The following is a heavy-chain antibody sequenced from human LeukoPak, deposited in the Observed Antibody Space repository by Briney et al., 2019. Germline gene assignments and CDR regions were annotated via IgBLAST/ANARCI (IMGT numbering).Heavy chain of an antibody. V-gene: IGHV1-69*13. D-gene: IGHD5-24*01. CDR2: IIPMFGTA. CDR3: ARPREMATISAFDI. Sequence: AVKVSCKASGGTFSSYAISWVRQASGQGLEWMGLIIPMFGTANYAQKFQGSVTTTADESTSTAYMELSSLRSEDTAVYYCARPREMATISAFDIWGQGTMVTVSS. CDR1: GGTFSSYA. J-gene: IGHJ3*02.